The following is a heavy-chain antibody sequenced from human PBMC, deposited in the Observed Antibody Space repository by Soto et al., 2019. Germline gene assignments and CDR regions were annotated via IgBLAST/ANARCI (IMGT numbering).Heavy chain of an antibody. Sequence: PSETLSLTCTVSGGSISSYDCSWIRHPAWKGLEWIGRIYTSGSTNYNPSLKSRVTMSVDTSKNQFSLKLSSVTAADTAVYYCAREGVNGIAAPEGVSGPWGQGTLVTVSP. CDR1: GGSISSYD. D-gene: IGHD6-13*01. J-gene: IGHJ5*02. CDR2: IYTSGST. V-gene: IGHV4-4*07. CDR3: AREGVNGIAAPEGVSGP.